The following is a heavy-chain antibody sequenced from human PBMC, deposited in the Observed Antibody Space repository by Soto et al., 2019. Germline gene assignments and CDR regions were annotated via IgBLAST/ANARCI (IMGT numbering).Heavy chain of an antibody. CDR3: AKDNTHCSGGSCYGCDS. Sequence: GGSLRLSCAASGFTFSSYGMHWVRQAPGKGLEWVAVISYDGSNKYYADSVKGRFTISRDNSKNTLDLQMNSLRAEDTAVYYCAKDNTHCSGGSCYGCDSWGQGSLVTVCS. CDR2: ISYDGSNK. CDR1: GFTFSSYG. D-gene: IGHD2-15*01. V-gene: IGHV3-30*18. J-gene: IGHJ4*02.